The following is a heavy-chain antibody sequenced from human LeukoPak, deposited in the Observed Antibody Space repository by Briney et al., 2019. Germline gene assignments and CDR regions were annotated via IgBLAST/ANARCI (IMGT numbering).Heavy chain of an antibody. CDR2: INPSGTRT. Sequence: ASVTVSCKASGYSLTNYFMHWVRQAPGHGLEWMGLINPSGTRTSYVQKCQGKVIMTRDTSTSTVYMEMSSVRSEDTAVYYCASELSGDGDVFDVWGQGTKVTVSS. D-gene: IGHD3-10*01. CDR1: GYSLTNYF. CDR3: ASELSGDGDVFDV. V-gene: IGHV1-46*03. J-gene: IGHJ3*01.